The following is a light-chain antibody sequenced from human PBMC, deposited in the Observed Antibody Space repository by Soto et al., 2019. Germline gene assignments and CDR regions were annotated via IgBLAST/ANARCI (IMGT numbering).Light chain of an antibody. J-gene: IGKJ1*01. CDR2: DAS. CDR1: QSVSSY. Sequence: EMVLTQSQATLSLSPGERATLSCRASQSVSSYLAWYQQKPGQAPRLLIYDASNRATGIPARFSGSGSGTDFTLTISSLEPEDFAVYYCQQRSNWSWTFGQGTKVEIK. V-gene: IGKV3-11*01. CDR3: QQRSNWSWT.